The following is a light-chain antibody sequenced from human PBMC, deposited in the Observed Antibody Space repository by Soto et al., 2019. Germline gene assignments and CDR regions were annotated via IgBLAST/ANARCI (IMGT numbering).Light chain of an antibody. V-gene: IGLV2-8*01. CDR3: SSYAGSSNV. CDR1: SGDVGGYNY. J-gene: IGLJ1*01. Sequence: QSVLTQPASVSGSPGQSITISCTGTSGDVGGYNYVSWYQQHPGKAPKLMIYEVINRPSGVPDRFSGSKSGNTASLTVSGLQAEDEADYYCSSYAGSSNVFGTGTKLTVL. CDR2: EVI.